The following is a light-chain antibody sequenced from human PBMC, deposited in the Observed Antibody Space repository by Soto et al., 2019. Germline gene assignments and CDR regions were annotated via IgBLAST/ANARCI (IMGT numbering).Light chain of an antibody. CDR3: SSYTSSSTL. Sequence: QSALPQPASVSGSPGPPIPISSTGTTSDVGGYNYVSWYQQHPGKAPKLMIYDVSNRPSGVSNRFSGSKSGNTASLTISGLQAEDEADYYCSSYTSSSTLFGTGTKVTVL. CDR2: DVS. V-gene: IGLV2-14*01. CDR1: TSDVGGYNY. J-gene: IGLJ1*01.